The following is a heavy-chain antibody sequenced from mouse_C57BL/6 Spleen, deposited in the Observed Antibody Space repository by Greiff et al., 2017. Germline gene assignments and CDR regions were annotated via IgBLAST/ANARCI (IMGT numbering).Heavy chain of an antibody. CDR1: GYTFTSYW. J-gene: IGHJ4*01. Sequence: QVQLQQPGAELVKPGASVKVSCKASGYTFTSYWMHWVKQRPGQGLEWIGRIHPSDSDTNYNQKFKGKATLTVDKSSSTAYMQRRSLTSEDSAVYYCAIEDYGYDYAMDYWGQGTSVTVSS. D-gene: IGHD2-2*01. V-gene: IGHV1-74*01. CDR2: IHPSDSDT. CDR3: AIEDYGYDYAMDY.